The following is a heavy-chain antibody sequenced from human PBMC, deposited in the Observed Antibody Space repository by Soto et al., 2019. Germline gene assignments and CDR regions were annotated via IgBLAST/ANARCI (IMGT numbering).Heavy chain of an antibody. Sequence: ASVKVSCKASGYSFISYAMHWVRQAPGQRLEWMGWINAGNGNTKYSQKFQGRVTITGDTSASTAYMDLSSLTSEDTAVYYCARLNYYGMDVWGQGTTVTVSS. CDR1: GYSFISYA. V-gene: IGHV1-3*01. J-gene: IGHJ6*02. CDR3: ARLNYYGMDV. CDR2: INAGNGNT.